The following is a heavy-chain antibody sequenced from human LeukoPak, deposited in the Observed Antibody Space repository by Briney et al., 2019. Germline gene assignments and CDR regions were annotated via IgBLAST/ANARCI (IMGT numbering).Heavy chain of an antibody. CDR1: GYTLTESS. CDR2: FDPEDGET. Sequence: ASVKVSCKVSGYTLTESSMHWVRQAPGKGLEWMGGFDPEDGETIYAQKFQGRVTMTEDTSTDTAYMELSSLRSEDTAVYYCATDLNTGGAADYWGQGTLVTVSS. V-gene: IGHV1-24*01. D-gene: IGHD2-8*02. CDR3: ATDLNTGGAADY. J-gene: IGHJ4*02.